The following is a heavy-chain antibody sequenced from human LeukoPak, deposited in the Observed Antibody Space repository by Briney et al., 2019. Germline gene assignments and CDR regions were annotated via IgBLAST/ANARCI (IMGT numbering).Heavy chain of an antibody. D-gene: IGHD7-27*01. Sequence: GGSLRLSCAASGFTFSSYSMSWVRQAPGKGLEWVSSISSSSIYIFYADSVKGRFTISRDNAKNSMYLQMNSLRADDTAVYYCAGRAELGRGFDYWGQGTLVTVSS. V-gene: IGHV3-21*01. CDR1: GFTFSSYS. CDR2: ISSSSIYI. J-gene: IGHJ4*02. CDR3: AGRAELGRGFDY.